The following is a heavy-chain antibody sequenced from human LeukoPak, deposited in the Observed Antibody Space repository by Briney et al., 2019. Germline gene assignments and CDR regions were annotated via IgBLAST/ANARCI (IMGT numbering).Heavy chain of an antibody. CDR1: GFTFSTYV. J-gene: IGHJ5*02. D-gene: IGHD3-22*01. Sequence: GGSLRLSCSVSGFTFSTYVMHWARQAPGKGLEWVAVISYDGSNKYYADSVKGRFTISRDNSKNTLYLQMNSLRAEDTAVYYCAKGDSSGYYFPSFRFDPWGQGTLVTVSS. CDR3: AKGDSSGYYFPSFRFDP. CDR2: ISYDGSNK. V-gene: IGHV3-30*18.